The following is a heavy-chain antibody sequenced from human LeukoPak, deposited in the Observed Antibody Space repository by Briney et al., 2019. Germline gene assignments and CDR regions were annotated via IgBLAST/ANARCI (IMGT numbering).Heavy chain of an antibody. CDR1: GYVLSDYG. V-gene: IGHV3-30*02. Sequence: GGSLRLSCAPSGYVLSDYGMHWVRRAPGKGREWVAFVRNDVINEYYVGSVKGRFTISRDKSKNTLYLQMNSLRAEDTAVYSCAKESDSGYHSEGPKNWGLGTLVTVSS. CDR2: VRNDVINE. J-gene: IGHJ4*02. D-gene: IGHD5-12*01. CDR3: AKESDSGYHSEGPKN.